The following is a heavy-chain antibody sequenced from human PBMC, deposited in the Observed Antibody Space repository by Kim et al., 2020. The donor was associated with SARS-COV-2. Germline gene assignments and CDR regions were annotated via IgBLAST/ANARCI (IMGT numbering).Heavy chain of an antibody. V-gene: IGHV3-74*01. CDR2: IKSDGSI. CDR3: SSEGISMVRGVAYYFGMDV. Sequence: GGSLRLSCAASGFTFSKVWMHWVRQTPGKGLVWVSRIKSDGSIIYADSVKGRFSISRDNAKNTVYLQMNSLRVEETAVYYCSSEGISMVRGVAYYFGMDVWRHGPTVTVSS. D-gene: IGHD3-10*01. CDR1: GFTFSKVW. J-gene: IGHJ6*02.